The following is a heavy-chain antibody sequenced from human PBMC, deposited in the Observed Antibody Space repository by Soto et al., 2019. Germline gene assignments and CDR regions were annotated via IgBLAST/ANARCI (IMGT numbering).Heavy chain of an antibody. V-gene: IGHV3-9*01. CDR2: ISWNSGGI. CDR1: GFTFDDYA. Sequence: EVQLVESGGGLVQPGRSLRLSCAASGFTFDDYAMHWVRQAPGKGLEWVSGISWNSGGIGYADSVKGRFTISRDNAKNSLYLQMNSLRAEDTALYYCAKSVTTVAGTSWFDPWGQGTLVTVSS. D-gene: IGHD6-19*01. J-gene: IGHJ5*02. CDR3: AKSVTTVAGTSWFDP.